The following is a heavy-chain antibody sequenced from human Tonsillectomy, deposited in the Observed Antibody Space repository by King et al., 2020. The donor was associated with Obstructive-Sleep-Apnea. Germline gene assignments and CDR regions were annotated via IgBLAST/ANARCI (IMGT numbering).Heavy chain of an antibody. J-gene: IGHJ4*02. CDR2: MNPKSGST. CDR3: ARGGTYGDFAGYV. D-gene: IGHD2-21*02. Sequence: VQLVQSGAEVKKPGASVKVSCKASGYTFMTYDINWMRQAPGQGLEWMGWMNPKSGSTGYSMKFQGRVTMTRDTSTNTAYMELSSLTSGDTAVYYCARGGTYGDFAGYVWGQGSLVIVSS. CDR1: GYTFMTYD. V-gene: IGHV1-8*01.